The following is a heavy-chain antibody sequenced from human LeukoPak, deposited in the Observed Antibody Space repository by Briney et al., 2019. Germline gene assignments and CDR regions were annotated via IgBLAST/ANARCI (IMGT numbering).Heavy chain of an antibody. J-gene: IGHJ6*03. V-gene: IGHV4-38-2*02. Sequence: SETLSLTCTVSGYSISSGYYWGWIRPPPGKGLEWIGNIYYSGSTYYNPSLKSRVTISVDTSNNQFSLKLSAVTAADTAVYYCASVRRGFGESSKYYSYYYMHVWGNGTTVTIAS. CDR3: ASVRRGFGESSKYYSYYYMHV. D-gene: IGHD3-10*01. CDR2: IYYSGST. CDR1: GYSISSGYY.